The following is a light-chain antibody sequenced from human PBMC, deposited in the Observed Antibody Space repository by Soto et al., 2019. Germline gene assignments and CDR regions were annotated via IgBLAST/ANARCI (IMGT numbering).Light chain of an antibody. V-gene: IGLV2-8*01. CDR2: EVS. CDR1: SSDVGGHNY. CDR3: SSYAGSNNLGV. Sequence: QSVLTQPPSASGSPGQSVTISCTGTSSDVGGHNYVSWYQQHPGKAPKLMIYEVSKRPSGVPDRFSGSKSGNTASLTVSGLQAEDEADYYCSSYAGSNNLGVFGGGTKVTVL. J-gene: IGLJ2*01.